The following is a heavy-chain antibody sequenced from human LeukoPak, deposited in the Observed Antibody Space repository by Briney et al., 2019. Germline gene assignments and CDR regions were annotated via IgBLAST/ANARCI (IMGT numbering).Heavy chain of an antibody. Sequence: GGSLRLSCAASGFTFSSYEMNWVRQAPGKGLEWISYISSSNTIYYADSVKGRFTISRDNAKNSLYLQMNSLRAEDTAVYYCARTTHDSGGYWGQGTLVTVSS. CDR2: ISSSNTI. CDR3: ARTTHDSGGY. D-gene: IGHD4-11*01. J-gene: IGHJ4*02. CDR1: GFTFSSYE. V-gene: IGHV3-48*03.